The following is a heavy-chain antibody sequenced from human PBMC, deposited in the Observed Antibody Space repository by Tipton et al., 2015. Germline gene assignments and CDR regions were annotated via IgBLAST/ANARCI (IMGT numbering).Heavy chain of an antibody. J-gene: IGHJ3*02. V-gene: IGHV4-61*01. Sequence: TLSLTCTVSGGSVNSNTNYWSWIRQPPGKGLEWIGYISHSGNTKYNPSLKSRLTMSVDTPINQFSLKLNSVTAADTAVFYCARYEVEVDAFDIWGQGTMVTVSS. CDR1: GGSVNSNTNY. D-gene: IGHD2-2*01. CDR2: ISHSGNT. CDR3: ARYEVEVDAFDI.